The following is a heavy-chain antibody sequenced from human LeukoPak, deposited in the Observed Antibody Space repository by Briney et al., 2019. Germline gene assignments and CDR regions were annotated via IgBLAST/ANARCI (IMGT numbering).Heavy chain of an antibody. J-gene: IGHJ2*01. V-gene: IGHV3-23*01. CDR2: ISGSGYST. CDR3: AKDRTVGASYWYFDL. D-gene: IGHD1-26*01. Sequence: GGSLRLSCAASGFTFSSYVMSWVRQAPGKGLEWVSAISGSGYSTYYADSVKGRFTISRDSSRNTLFLHMNTLRAEDTAIYYCAKDRTVGASYWYFDLWGRGTLVTVSS. CDR1: GFTFSSYV.